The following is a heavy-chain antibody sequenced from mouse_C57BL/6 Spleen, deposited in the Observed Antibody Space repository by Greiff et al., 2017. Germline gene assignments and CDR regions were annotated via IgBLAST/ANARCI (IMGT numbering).Heavy chain of an antibody. CDR2: IDPSDSYT. CDR1: GYTFTSYW. CDR3: ASYYYAMDY. J-gene: IGHJ4*01. V-gene: IGHV1-50*01. Sequence: QVQLQQSGAELVKPGASVKLSCKASGYTFTSYWMQWVKQRPGQGLEWIGEIDPSDSYTNYNQKFKGKATLTVDTSSSTAYMQLSSLTSEDSAVYYCASYYYAMDYWGQGTSVTVSS.